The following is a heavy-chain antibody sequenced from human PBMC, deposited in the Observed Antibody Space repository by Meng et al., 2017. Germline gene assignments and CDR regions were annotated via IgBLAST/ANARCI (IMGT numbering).Heavy chain of an antibody. J-gene: IGHJ5*02. CDR2: IKPDGTMT. V-gene: IGHV3-74*01. CDR1: GFTFRNYW. Sequence: EVQLVESGGGLVQSGGSLRLSCTASGFTFRNYWMNWVRQAPGKGLVWVSRIKPDGTMTVYADSVKGRFTISRDNAKNTLYLQMNSLRSDDTAVYYCARSDWFDPWGQGTLVTVSS. CDR3: ARSDWFDP.